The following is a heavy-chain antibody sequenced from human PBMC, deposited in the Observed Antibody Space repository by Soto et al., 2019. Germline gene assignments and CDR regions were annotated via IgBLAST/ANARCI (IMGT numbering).Heavy chain of an antibody. Sequence: QVQLVQSGAEVRKPGSSVKVSCKASGGTFSNSAITWVRQAPGQGLEWVGGIIPIFGSTNYAQKFQGRVTITGDESTSTADMELSRLTSEDTAVYYCARDGDLRSDFWSGPLGGGWFDPWGQGTLVTVSS. CDR1: GGTFSNSA. CDR3: ARDGDLRSDFWSGPLGGGWFDP. D-gene: IGHD3-3*01. V-gene: IGHV1-69*12. J-gene: IGHJ5*02. CDR2: IIPIFGST.